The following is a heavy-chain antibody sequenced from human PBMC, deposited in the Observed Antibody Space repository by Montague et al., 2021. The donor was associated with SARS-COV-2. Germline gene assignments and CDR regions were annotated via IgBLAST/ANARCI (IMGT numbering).Heavy chain of an antibody. J-gene: IGHJ6*03. CDR1: GGSISSGGYY. D-gene: IGHD2-2*02. CDR2: IYYSGST. V-gene: IGHV4-31*09. Sequence: TLSLTCTVSGGSISSGGYYWSWIRQHPGKGLEWIGYIYYSGSTYYDPSLKSRVTISVDTSKNQFSLKLSSVTAADTALYYCRVVPAGIPKGPNFYYMDVWGKGTTVTVSS. CDR3: RVVPAGIPKGPNFYYMDV.